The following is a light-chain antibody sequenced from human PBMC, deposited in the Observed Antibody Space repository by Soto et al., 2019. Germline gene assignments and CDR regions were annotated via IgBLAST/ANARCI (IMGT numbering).Light chain of an antibody. CDR1: SSNIGAGYD. V-gene: IGLV1-40*01. CDR2: GNS. J-gene: IGLJ1*01. Sequence: QLVLTQPPSVSGAPGQRVTISCTGSSSNIGAGYDVHWYQQLPGTAPKLLIYGNSNRPAGVPDRFSGSKSCTSASLAITGLQAEDEADYYCQSYDSSLSGYVFGTGTKLTVL. CDR3: QSYDSSLSGYV.